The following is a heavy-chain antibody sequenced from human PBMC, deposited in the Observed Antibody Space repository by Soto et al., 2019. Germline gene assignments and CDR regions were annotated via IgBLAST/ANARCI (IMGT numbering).Heavy chain of an antibody. Sequence: PGGSLRLSCAVSGFYFNNYGINWVRQPPGKGLEWVSSVSKSDYTYYSDSVRGRFTIFFFIAKNSVSLQMNSLRAEDTAVYYCAREDSIIIPAVSDFWGQGTLVTVSS. CDR2: VSKSDYT. CDR3: AREDSIIIPAVSDF. D-gene: IGHD2-2*01. V-gene: IGHV3-21*01. J-gene: IGHJ4*02. CDR1: GFYFNNYG.